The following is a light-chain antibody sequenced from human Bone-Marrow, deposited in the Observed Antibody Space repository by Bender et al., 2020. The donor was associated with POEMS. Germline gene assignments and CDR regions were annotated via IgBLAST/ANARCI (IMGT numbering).Light chain of an antibody. CDR2: EVS. J-gene: IGLJ3*02. V-gene: IGLV2-8*01. Sequence: QSALTQPPSASGSPGQSVTISCTGTSSDIGGYDYVSWYQQHPGKAPKLMIYEVSKRTSGVPDRFSGSKSDNTASLTVAGVQAEDEADYYCSSYTTSNHLVFGGGTKLTVL. CDR1: SSDIGGYDY. CDR3: SSYTTSNHLV.